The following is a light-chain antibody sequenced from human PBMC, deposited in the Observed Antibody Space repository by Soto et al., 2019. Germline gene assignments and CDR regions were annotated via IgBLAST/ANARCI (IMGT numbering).Light chain of an antibody. CDR2: GAS. J-gene: IGKJ4*01. Sequence: EIMLTQSPGTLSLSPGEGATLSCRASQSISSSFLAWYQQKPGQAPRLLIYGASSRATGIPDRFSGSGSGTDFTLTISRLEPEDVAVYYCQQYGSSPLTFGGGTKVEIK. V-gene: IGKV3-20*01. CDR1: QSISSSF. CDR3: QQYGSSPLT.